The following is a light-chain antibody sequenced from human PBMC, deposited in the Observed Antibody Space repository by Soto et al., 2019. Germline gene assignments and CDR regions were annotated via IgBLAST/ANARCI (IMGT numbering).Light chain of an antibody. CDR1: ETVSSYY. CDR3: HQYGRSPWT. V-gene: IGKV3-20*01. CDR2: GAS. Sequence: EIVLTQSPGTLSLSPGERATLSCRTSETVSSYYLAWYQQKPGQAPRLLIYGASNRATGMPDALSGGGSGTDFTLTISRLEPEDCAVYYCHQYGRSPWTFGQGTKVEI. J-gene: IGKJ1*01.